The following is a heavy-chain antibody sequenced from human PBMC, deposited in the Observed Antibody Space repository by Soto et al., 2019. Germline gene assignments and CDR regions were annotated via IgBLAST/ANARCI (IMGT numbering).Heavy chain of an antibody. J-gene: IGHJ6*03. CDR2: IYYSGST. CDR3: ARRTPIAARPGYYYYYMDV. D-gene: IGHD6-6*01. V-gene: IGHV4-59*01. Sequence: SETLSLTCTVXGGSISSYYWSWIRQPPGKGLEWIGYIYYSGSTNYNPSLKSRVTISVDTSKNQFSLKLSSVTAADTAVYYCARRTPIAARPGYYYYYMDVWGKGTTVTVSS. CDR1: GGSISSYY.